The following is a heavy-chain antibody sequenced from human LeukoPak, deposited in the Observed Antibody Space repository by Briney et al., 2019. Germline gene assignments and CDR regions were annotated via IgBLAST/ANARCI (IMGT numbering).Heavy chain of an antibody. D-gene: IGHD1-1*01. CDR1: GFTFDDYA. CDR3: AKDKWKAFDM. V-gene: IGHV3-9*01. J-gene: IGHJ3*02. CDR2: ISWNSGSI. Sequence: PVRSLRLSCAASGFTFDDYAMHWVRQAPGKGLEWVSGISWNSGSIGYADSVKGRFTISRDNAKNSLYLQMNSLRAEDTDLYYCAKDKWKAFDMWGQGTMVTVS.